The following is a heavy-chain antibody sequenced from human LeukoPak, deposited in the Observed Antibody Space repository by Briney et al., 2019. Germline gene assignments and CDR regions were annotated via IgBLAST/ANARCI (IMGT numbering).Heavy chain of an antibody. V-gene: IGHV3-9*01. Sequence: GGSLRLSCAASGFTFDDYAMHWVRQAPGKGLEWVSGISWNSGSIGYADSVKGRFTISRDNAKNSLYLQMNSLRAEDTAVYYCARDRLAVVDYWGQGTLVTVSS. D-gene: IGHD6-19*01. CDR1: GFTFDDYA. J-gene: IGHJ4*02. CDR3: ARDRLAVVDY. CDR2: ISWNSGSI.